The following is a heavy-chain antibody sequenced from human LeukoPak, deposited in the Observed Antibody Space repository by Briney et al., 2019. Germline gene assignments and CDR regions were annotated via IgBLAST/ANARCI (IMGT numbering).Heavy chain of an antibody. V-gene: IGHV4-31*03. J-gene: IGHJ4*02. CDR1: GGSISSGGYY. Sequence: PSETLSLTCTVSGGSISSGGYYWSWIRQHPGKGLEWIGYIYYSGSTYYNPSLKSRVTISVDTSKNQFSLKLRSVTAADTAVYYCAREARRDGYPFDYWGQGTLVTVSS. CDR3: AREARRDGYPFDY. CDR2: IYYSGST. D-gene: IGHD5-24*01.